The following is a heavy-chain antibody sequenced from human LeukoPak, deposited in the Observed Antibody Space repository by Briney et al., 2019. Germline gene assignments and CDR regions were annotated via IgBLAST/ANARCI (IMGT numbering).Heavy chain of an antibody. CDR3: AKVHLKYYYDSSGPN. J-gene: IGHJ4*02. CDR1: GFTFSSYG. D-gene: IGHD3-22*01. V-gene: IGHV3-30*02. CDR2: IRYDGSNK. Sequence: GGSLRLSCAASGFTFSSYGMHWVRQAPGKGLEWVAFIRYDGSNKYYADSVKGRFTISRDNSKNTLYLQMNSLRAEDATVYYCAKVHLKYYYDSSGPNWGQGTLVTVSS.